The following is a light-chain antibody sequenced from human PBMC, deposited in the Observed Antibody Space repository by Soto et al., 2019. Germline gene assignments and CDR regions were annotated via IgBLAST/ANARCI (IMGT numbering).Light chain of an antibody. CDR2: EGS. CDR1: SXDVGSYNL. J-gene: IGLJ1*01. Sequence: QSVLTQPASVSGSPGQSITISCTGTSXDVGSYNLVSWYQQHPGKAPKLMIYEGSKRPSGVSNRFSGSKSGNTASLTISGLQAEDEADYYCCSYAGSRTYVFGTGTKLTVL. CDR3: CSYAGSRTYV. V-gene: IGLV2-23*01.